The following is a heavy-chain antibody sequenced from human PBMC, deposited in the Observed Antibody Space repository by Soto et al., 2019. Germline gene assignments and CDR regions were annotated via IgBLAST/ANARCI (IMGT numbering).Heavy chain of an antibody. CDR2: ISSSSSYT. V-gene: IGHV3-11*06. D-gene: IGHD6-19*01. CDR1: GFTFSDYY. CDR3: ARVGAQQWPYYFDY. Sequence: GGSLRLSCAASGFTFSDYYMSWIRQAPGKGLEWVSYISSSSSYTNYADSVKGRFTISRDNAKNSLYLQMDSLRAEDTAVYYCARVGAQQWPYYFDYWGQGTLVTVSS. J-gene: IGHJ4*02.